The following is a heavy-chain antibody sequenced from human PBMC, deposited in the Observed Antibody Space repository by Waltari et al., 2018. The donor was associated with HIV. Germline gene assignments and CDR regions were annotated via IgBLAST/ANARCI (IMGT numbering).Heavy chain of an antibody. CDR3: ANMGGYYYDSSGYYYDFDY. CDR1: GFTFSSAR. D-gene: IGHD3-22*01. V-gene: IGHV3-48*01. J-gene: IGHJ4*02. Sequence: EVQLVESGGGLVQPGGSLRLSCVASGFTFSSARMHCVRQAPGKGLEWVSYISSSSSTIYYADSVKGRFTISRDNAKNSLYLQMNSLRAEDTAVYYCANMGGYYYDSSGYYYDFDYWGQGTLVTVSS. CDR2: ISSSSSTI.